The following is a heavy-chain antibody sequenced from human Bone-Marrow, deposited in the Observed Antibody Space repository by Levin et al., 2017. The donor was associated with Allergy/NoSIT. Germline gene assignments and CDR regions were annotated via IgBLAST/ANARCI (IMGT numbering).Heavy chain of an antibody. CDR3: ARFRGEPCTGSGCYMGDYYALDV. D-gene: IGHD2-8*02. CDR2: IYPGDSDS. J-gene: IGHJ6*02. CDR1: GYKFSDYW. V-gene: IGHV5-51*01. Sequence: ASVKVSCKGSGYKFSDYWIGWVRQMPGKGLECMGIIYPGDSDSRYSPSFQGQVSFSADKSISTAYMQWSSLKASDSGMYYCARFRGEPCTGSGCYMGDYYALDVWGQGTTVTVSS.